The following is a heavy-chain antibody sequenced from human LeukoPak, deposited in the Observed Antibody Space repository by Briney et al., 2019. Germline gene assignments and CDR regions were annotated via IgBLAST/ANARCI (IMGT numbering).Heavy chain of an antibody. J-gene: IGHJ3*02. Sequence: GESLKISCKGSAYSFTSYWIGWGRQMPGKGLEWMGIIYPGDSDTRYSPSFQGQVTISADKSISTAYLQWSSLKASDTAMYYCARTTNFDWLFDAFDIWGQRTMVTVSS. CDR3: ARTTNFDWLFDAFDI. CDR1: AYSFTSYW. D-gene: IGHD3-9*01. V-gene: IGHV5-51*01. CDR2: IYPGDSDT.